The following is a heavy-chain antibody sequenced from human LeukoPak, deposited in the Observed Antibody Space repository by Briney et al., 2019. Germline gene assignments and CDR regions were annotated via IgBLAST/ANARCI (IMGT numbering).Heavy chain of an antibody. CDR3: MREAAAGIDY. CDR2: IKQDGSEK. V-gene: IGHV3-7*01. J-gene: IGHJ4*02. CDR1: GFTFSTYW. Sequence: GGSLRLSCAASGFTFSTYWMSWVRQAPGKGLEWVANIKQDGSEKYYLDSVKGRFTISRDNAKNSLYLQMNSLRAEDTAVYFCMREAAAGIDYWGQGTLVTVSS. D-gene: IGHD6-13*01.